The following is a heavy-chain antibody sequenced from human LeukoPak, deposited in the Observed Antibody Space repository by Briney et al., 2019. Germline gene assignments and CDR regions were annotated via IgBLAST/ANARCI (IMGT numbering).Heavy chain of an antibody. D-gene: IGHD3-10*01. CDR3: ARDLLNYGSAYYDVGIFDS. J-gene: IGHJ4*02. CDR2: ISKDGRKN. CDR1: GFSFSTSG. V-gene: IGHV3-30*04. Sequence: GGSLRLTCEASGFSFSTSGVHWVRQAPGKGLEWMAVISKDGRKNHYADSVKGRFTISRDNSKSTLFLQMNSLRPEDTAIYYCARDLLNYGSAYYDVGIFDSWGQGTLVTVSS.